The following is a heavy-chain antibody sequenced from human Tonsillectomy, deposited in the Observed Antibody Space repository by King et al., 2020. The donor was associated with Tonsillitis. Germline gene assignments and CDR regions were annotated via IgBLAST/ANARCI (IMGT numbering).Heavy chain of an antibody. CDR2: IYYSGNT. Sequence: QLQESGPGLVRPSETLSLTCTVSGGSVNSANYYWSWFRQPPGQGLEWVGYIYYSGNTNYSHSLKSRVTISVHTSKNQLSLKLSSVTAADTAVYYCARLSNIALSGYFDFWGQGTLVTVSS. V-gene: IGHV4-61*01. CDR1: GGSVNSANYY. D-gene: IGHD6-19*01. J-gene: IGHJ4*02. CDR3: ARLSNIALSGYFDF.